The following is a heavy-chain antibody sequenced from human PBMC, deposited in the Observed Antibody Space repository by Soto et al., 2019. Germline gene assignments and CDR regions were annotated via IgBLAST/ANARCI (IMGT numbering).Heavy chain of an antibody. Sequence: ASVKVSCKASGYTFTSYDINWVRQATGQGLEWMGWMNPNSGNTGYAQKSQGRVTMTRNTSISTAYMELSSLRSEDTAVYYCARSPPRITIFGVVIVGTGYGMDVWGQGTTVTVYS. J-gene: IGHJ6*02. CDR1: GYTFTSYD. D-gene: IGHD3-3*01. CDR3: ARSPPRITIFGVVIVGTGYGMDV. V-gene: IGHV1-8*01. CDR2: MNPNSGNT.